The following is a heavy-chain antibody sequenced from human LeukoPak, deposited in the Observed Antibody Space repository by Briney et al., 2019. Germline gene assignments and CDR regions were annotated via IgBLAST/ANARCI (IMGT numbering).Heavy chain of an antibody. J-gene: IGHJ4*02. V-gene: IGHV3-21*01. CDR2: ISSSSSYI. D-gene: IGHD2-15*01. CDR1: RFTFSSYS. Sequence: PGGSLRLSCAASRFTFSSYSMNWVRQAPGKGLEWVSSISSSSSYIYYADSVKGRFTISRDNAKNSLYLQMNSLRAEDTAVYYCARDSWNDCSGGSCYSNYWGQGTLVTVSS. CDR3: ARDSWNDCSGGSCYSNY.